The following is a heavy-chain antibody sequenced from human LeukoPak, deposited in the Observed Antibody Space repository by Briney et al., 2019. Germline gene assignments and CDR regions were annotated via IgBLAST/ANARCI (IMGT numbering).Heavy chain of an antibody. D-gene: IGHD6-6*01. CDR2: MNPNSGNT. CDR1: GYTFTSYD. CDR3: ARGQYSSSSLYYYYYYMDV. Sequence: GASVKVSCKASGYTFTSYDINWVRQATGQGLEWMGWMNPNSGNTGYAHKFQGRVTMTRNTSMSTAYMELSSLRSEDTAVYYCARGQYSSSSLYYYYYYMDVWGKGTTVTVSS. V-gene: IGHV1-8*01. J-gene: IGHJ6*03.